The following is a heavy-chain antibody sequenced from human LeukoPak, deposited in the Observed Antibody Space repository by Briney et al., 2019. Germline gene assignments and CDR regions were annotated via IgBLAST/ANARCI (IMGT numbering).Heavy chain of an antibody. CDR3: VRGHYVDY. J-gene: IGHJ4*02. CDR2: IKPDGSEE. CDR1: GFAFSSYY. Sequence: LGGSLRLSCAASGFAFSSYYMNWVRQAPGKGLEWVANIKPDGSEENYVDSVRGRFTISRDNAKNSVYLQMNSLRADDTALYYCVRGHYVDYTSQGTLVTVSS. V-gene: IGHV3-7*01.